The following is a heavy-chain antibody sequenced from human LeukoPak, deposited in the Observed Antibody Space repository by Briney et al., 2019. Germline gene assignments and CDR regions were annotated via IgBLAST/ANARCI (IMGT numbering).Heavy chain of an antibody. CDR1: GYTFTSYD. V-gene: IGHV1-8*03. Sequence: GASVKVSCKXSGYTFTSYDINWVRQATRQGLEWMGWMNPNSGNTGYAQKFQGRVTITRNTSISTAYMELSSLRSEDTAVYYCARGRDEVVPAAMGYYYYMDVWGKGTTVTVSS. J-gene: IGHJ6*03. CDR3: ARGRDEVVPAAMGYYYYMDV. CDR2: MNPNSGNT. D-gene: IGHD2-2*01.